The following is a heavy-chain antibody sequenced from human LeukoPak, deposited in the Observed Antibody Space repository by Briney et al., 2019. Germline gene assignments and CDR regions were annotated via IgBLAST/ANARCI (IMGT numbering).Heavy chain of an antibody. CDR3: AALGSGYARSQNHDAFDI. V-gene: IGHV1-58*01. CDR1: GFTFTISA. Sequence: GASVTVSFKASGFTFTISAVQWVRQARGQRLEWIGWIVVGSGNTNYAQKFQERVTITRDMSTSTAYMELSSLRSEDTAVYYCAALGSGYARSQNHDAFDIWGQGTMVTVSS. CDR2: IVVGSGNT. J-gene: IGHJ3*02. D-gene: IGHD3-22*01.